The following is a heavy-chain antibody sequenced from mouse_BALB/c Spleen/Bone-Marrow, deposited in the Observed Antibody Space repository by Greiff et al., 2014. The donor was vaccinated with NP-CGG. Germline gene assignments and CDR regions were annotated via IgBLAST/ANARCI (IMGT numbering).Heavy chain of an antibody. D-gene: IGHD2-12*01. V-gene: IGHV1-37*01. CDR2: INPYNGDT. Sequence: VQLQQSGPELVKPGASVKISCKASGYSFTDYFMNWVKQSHGKSLEWIGRINPYNGDTFYNQKFKGKATLTVDKSSSTAHMELLSLTSEDSAVHYCGRSGGISYVFAYWGQGTLVTVSA. J-gene: IGHJ3*01. CDR1: GYSFTDYF. CDR3: GRSGGISYVFAY.